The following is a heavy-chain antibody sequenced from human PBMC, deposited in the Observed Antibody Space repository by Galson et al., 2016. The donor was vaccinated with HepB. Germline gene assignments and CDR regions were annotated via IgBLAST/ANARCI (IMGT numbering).Heavy chain of an antibody. CDR3: ASSQGRY. CDR2: IFHSGRT. V-gene: IGHV4-30-2*01. Sequence: TLSLTCAVSGGSISSGDFSWSWIRQPPGKGLECIGYIFHSGRTYYNPSLKSRVTISLDRSKNQFSLKLSSVTAADTAMYYCASSQGRYWGQGALVTVSS. J-gene: IGHJ4*02. CDR1: GGSISSGDFS.